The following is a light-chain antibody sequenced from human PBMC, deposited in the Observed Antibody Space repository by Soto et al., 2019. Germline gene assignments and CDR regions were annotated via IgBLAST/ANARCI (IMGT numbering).Light chain of an antibody. CDR3: QQVIGYPPG. Sequence: DIQLTQSPSFLSASVGDRVTITCRASQGISTFLAWYQHRPGKAPKLLIYASSTLQSGVPSRFSGSRSGTEFTLTISSLQPEDLATNYSQQVIGYPPGFGPGTKVDIK. V-gene: IGKV1-9*01. CDR2: ASS. J-gene: IGKJ3*01. CDR1: QGISTF.